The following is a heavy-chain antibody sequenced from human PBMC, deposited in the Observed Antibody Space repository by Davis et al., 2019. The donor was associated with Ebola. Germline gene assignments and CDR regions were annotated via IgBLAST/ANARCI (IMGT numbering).Heavy chain of an antibody. D-gene: IGHD1-1*01. CDR3: ARAQFPTTSDH. J-gene: IGHJ4*02. CDR1: GYAFTVYY. V-gene: IGHV1-46*01. CDR2: INPSGGST. Sequence: ASVKVSCKASGYAFTVYYMHWVRQAPGQGLEWMGIINPSGGSTSYAQKFQGRVTMTRDTSTSTVYMELSSLRSEDTAVYYCARAQFPTTSDHWGQGTLVTVSS.